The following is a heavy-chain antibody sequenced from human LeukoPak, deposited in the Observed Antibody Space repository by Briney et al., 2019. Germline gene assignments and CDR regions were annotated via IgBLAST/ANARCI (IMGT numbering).Heavy chain of an antibody. V-gene: IGHV1-2*02. D-gene: IGHD4-17*01. CDR2: INPNSGGT. J-gene: IGHJ4*02. CDR3: ARGFSDGDHPEGFDY. Sequence: ASVKVSCKASGYTFTGYYMHWVRQAPGQGREWMGWINPNSGGTNYAQKFQGRVTMTRDTSISTAYMELSRLRSDDTTVYYCARGFSDGDHPEGFDYWGQGTLVTVSS. CDR1: GYTFTGYY.